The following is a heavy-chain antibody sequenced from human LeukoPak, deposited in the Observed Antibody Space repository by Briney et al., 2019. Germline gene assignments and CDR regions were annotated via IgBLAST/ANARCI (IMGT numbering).Heavy chain of an antibody. CDR3: AREYCSGGSCHNNYFDY. J-gene: IGHJ4*02. Sequence: SQTLSLTCAISGDSVSSNSAAWNWIRQSPSRGLEWLGRTYYRSKWYNDYAVSVKSRITINPDASKNQFSLQLNSVTPEDTAVYYCAREYCSGGSCHNNYFDYWGQGTLVTVSS. CDR1: GDSVSSNSAA. D-gene: IGHD2-15*01. V-gene: IGHV6-1*01. CDR2: TYYRSKWYN.